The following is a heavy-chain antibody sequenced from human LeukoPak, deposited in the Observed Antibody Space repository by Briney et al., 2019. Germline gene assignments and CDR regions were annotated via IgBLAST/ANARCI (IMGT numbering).Heavy chain of an antibody. CDR3: ARSALRFDILAGYYTPYMDV. CDR2: ISAYNGNT. V-gene: IGHV1-18*01. D-gene: IGHD3-9*01. Sequence: ASVKVSCKASGYTFTSYGISWVRQAPGQGLEWMGWISAYNGNTNYAQKLQGRVTMTTDTSTSTAYMELRSLRSDDTAVYYCARSALRFDILAGYYTPYMDVWGKGTTVTISS. CDR1: GYTFTSYG. J-gene: IGHJ6*03.